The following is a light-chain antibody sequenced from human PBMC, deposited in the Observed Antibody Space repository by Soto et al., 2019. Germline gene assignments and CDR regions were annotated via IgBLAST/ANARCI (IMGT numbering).Light chain of an antibody. J-gene: IGKJ2*01. Sequence: AIQMTQSPSSLSASVGDIVTITCRASQDIRSDLGWYQQRPGKAPKLLIYAASSLQSGVPSRFSGSGSGTDFTLTISSLQPEDFATYYCLRDGSYPYTFGQGTRLEIK. CDR3: LRDGSYPYT. CDR2: AAS. CDR1: QDIRSD. V-gene: IGKV1-6*01.